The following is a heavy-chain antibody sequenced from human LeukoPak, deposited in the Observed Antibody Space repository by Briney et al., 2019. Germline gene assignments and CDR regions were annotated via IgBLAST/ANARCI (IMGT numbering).Heavy chain of an antibody. V-gene: IGHV4-39*01. D-gene: IGHD6-19*01. CDR3: ARRQYSSGWYGGNWFDP. CDR1: GGSISSSSYY. Sequence: SETLPLTCTVSGGSISSSSYYWGWIRQPPGKGLEWIGSIYYSGSTYYNPSLKSRVTISVDTSKNQFSLKLSSVTAADTAVYYCARRQYSSGWYGGNWFDPWGQGTLVTVSS. J-gene: IGHJ5*02. CDR2: IYYSGST.